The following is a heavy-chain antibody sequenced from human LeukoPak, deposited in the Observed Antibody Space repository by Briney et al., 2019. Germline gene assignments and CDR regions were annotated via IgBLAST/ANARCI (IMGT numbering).Heavy chain of an antibody. Sequence: PGGSLRLSCAASGFTFSSYEMNWVRQAPGKGLEWVSYISSSGSTIYYADSVKGRFTISRDNAKNSLYLQMNSLRAEDTAVYYCARDSRDSSGYYLKNTADYWGQGTLVTVSS. V-gene: IGHV3-48*03. CDR2: ISSSGSTI. CDR3: ARDSRDSSGYYLKNTADY. J-gene: IGHJ4*02. D-gene: IGHD3-22*01. CDR1: GFTFSSYE.